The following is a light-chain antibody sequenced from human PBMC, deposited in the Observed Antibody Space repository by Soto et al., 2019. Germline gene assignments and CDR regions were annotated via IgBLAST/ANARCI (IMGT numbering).Light chain of an antibody. J-gene: IGLJ1*01. CDR3: SSYTSSSTYV. V-gene: IGLV2-14*01. Sequence: QSVLTQPASVSGSPGQSITISCTGTSSDVGNYNYVSWYQQHPGKAPKLMIHDVSNRPSGVSNRFSGSKSGNTASLTISGLQAEDEADDYCSSYTSSSTYVFGTGTKVTVL. CDR1: SSDVGNYNY. CDR2: DVS.